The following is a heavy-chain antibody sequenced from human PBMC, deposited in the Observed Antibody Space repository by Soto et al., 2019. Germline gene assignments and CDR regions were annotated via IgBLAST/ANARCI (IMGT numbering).Heavy chain of an antibody. J-gene: IGHJ5*02. CDR1: GFTFRSLT. CDR3: TRDASRDSSARGWFDP. V-gene: IGHV3-21*01. CDR2: ISSNSAYI. D-gene: IGHD6-13*01. Sequence: GGSLRLSCAASGFTFRSLTMNWVHQAPGKGLEWVSTISSNSAYIYYTDALRGRFTISRDNAKNSLHLQMNSLRAEDTAVYYCTRDASRDSSARGWFDPWGPGTLVTVSS.